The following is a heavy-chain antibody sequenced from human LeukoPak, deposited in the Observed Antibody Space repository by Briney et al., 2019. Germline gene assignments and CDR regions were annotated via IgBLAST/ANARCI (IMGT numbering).Heavy chain of an antibody. D-gene: IGHD3-3*01. J-gene: IGHJ6*03. CDR3: ARVHSDVLRFVDWPTPRRDYYYIDV. CDR2: IRNKGYTYTT. V-gene: IGHV3-72*01. Sequence: GGSLRLSCAASGFTFSDHYADWVRQTPGKGLEWVGRIRNKGYTYTTEYAASVRGRFTISRDDSKTLLYLQMNSLRTEDTAVYYCARVHSDVLRFVDWPTPRRDYYYIDVWGKGATVIVSS. CDR1: GFTFSDHY.